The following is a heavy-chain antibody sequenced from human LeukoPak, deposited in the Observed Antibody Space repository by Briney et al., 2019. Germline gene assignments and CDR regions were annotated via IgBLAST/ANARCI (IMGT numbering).Heavy chain of an antibody. D-gene: IGHD4-17*01. CDR1: GYSISSGYY. CDR3: ASTTAPEFKFDY. Sequence: SETLSLTCTVSGYSISSGYYWGWIRQPPGKGLEWIGSIYYSGSTYYDPSLKSRVTISVDTSKNQFSLKLSSVTAADTAVYYCASTTAPEFKFDYWGQGTLVTVSS. CDR2: IYYSGST. V-gene: IGHV4-38-2*02. J-gene: IGHJ4*02.